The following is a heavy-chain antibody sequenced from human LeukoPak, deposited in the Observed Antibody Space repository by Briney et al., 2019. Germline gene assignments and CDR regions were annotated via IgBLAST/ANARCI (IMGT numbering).Heavy chain of an antibody. CDR3: ARDFGTTGWHTFDY. CDR1: GDSVSSKNGA. J-gene: IGHJ4*02. CDR2: TYYRSKWYN. V-gene: IGHV6-1*01. Sequence: SQTLALTCVVSGDSVSSKNGAWNWIRQSPSRGLEWLGRTYYRSKWYNDYAESMEGRMTISQDTSKNQYSLHLNSVTPDDTAVYYCARDFGTTGWHTFDYWGQGTLVTVSS. D-gene: IGHD6-19*01.